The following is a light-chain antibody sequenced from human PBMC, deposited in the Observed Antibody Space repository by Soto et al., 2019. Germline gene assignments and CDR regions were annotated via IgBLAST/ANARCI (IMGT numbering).Light chain of an antibody. CDR1: QSISSY. V-gene: IGKV1-39*01. CDR3: QQTFSLPRS. Sequence: IQMTQSPSSLSASVVDRFTITFLASQSISSYLNWYQQKPGKAPKLLIYAASSLQSGVPSRFSGSGYGADFTLSISSLEPEDFATYYCQQTFSLPRSFGQGTKVDIK. J-gene: IGKJ1*01. CDR2: AAS.